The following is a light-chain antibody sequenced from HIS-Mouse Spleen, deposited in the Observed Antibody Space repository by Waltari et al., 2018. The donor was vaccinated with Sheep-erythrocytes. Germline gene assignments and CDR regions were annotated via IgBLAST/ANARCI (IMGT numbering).Light chain of an antibody. CDR3: QQYYSTPLT. CDR1: QSVLYRSNNKNS. CDR2: WAS. V-gene: IGKV4-1*01. J-gene: IGKJ4*01. Sequence: DIVMTQSPDSLAVSLGERSTINFNSSQSVLYRSNNKNSLAWYQQKPGQPPKLLIYWASTRESGVPDRFSGSGSGTDFTLTISSLQAEDVAVYYCQQYYSTPLTFGGGTKVEIK.